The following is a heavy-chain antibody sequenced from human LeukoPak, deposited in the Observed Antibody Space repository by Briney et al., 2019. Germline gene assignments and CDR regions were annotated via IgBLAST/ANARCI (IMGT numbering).Heavy chain of an antibody. CDR2: VDPEDGKT. J-gene: IGHJ4*02. CDR1: GYILTELS. V-gene: IGHV1-24*01. Sequence: ASVKVSCKVSGYILTELSMHWVRQAPGKGLEWMGGVDPEDGKTKYAQKFQGRVTMTEDTSTDTAYMELSSLRSEDTAVYYCARGQNYYDSSGGDYWGQGTLVTVSS. D-gene: IGHD3-22*01. CDR3: ARGQNYYDSSGGDY.